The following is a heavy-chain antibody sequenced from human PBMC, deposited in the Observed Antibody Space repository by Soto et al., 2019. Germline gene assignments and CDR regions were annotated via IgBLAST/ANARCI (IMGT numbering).Heavy chain of an antibody. Sequence: GESLKISCKGSGYSFTKYWIGWVRQMPGKGLEWMAIIYPDESDTRYSPSFQGQVTISADNSISTAYLQWSSLKASDTAMYYSARLGIAVAGTYGMDVWGQETTVTVSS. CDR2: IYPDESDT. CDR1: GYSFTKYW. CDR3: ARLGIAVAGTYGMDV. D-gene: IGHD6-19*01. V-gene: IGHV5-51*01. J-gene: IGHJ6*02.